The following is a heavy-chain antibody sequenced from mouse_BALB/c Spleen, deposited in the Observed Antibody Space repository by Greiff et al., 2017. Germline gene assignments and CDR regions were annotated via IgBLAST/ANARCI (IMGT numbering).Heavy chain of an antibody. CDR2: IYPGSGNT. J-gene: IGHJ3*01. D-gene: IGHD1-1*01. Sequence: QVQLKESGAELARPGASVKLSCKASGYTFTDYYINWVKQRTGQGLEWIGEIYPGSGNTYYNEKFKGKATLTADKSSSTAYMQLSSLTSEDSAVYFCARRGYYEAWFAYWGQGTLVTVSA. V-gene: IGHV1-77*01. CDR3: ARRGYYEAWFAY. CDR1: GYTFTDYY.